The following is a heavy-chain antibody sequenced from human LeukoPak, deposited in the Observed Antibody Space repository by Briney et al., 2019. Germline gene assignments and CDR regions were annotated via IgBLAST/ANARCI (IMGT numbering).Heavy chain of an antibody. CDR2: ISSSSSTI. J-gene: IGHJ4*02. CDR1: GFTFSSYS. V-gene: IGHV3-48*04. Sequence: GGSLRLSCAASGFTFSSYSMNWVRQAPGKGLEWVSYISSSSSTIYYADSVKGRFTISRDNAKNSLYLQMNSLRAEDTAVYYCASTDEDSSGWYFNYWGQGTLVTVSS. CDR3: ASTDEDSSGWYFNY. D-gene: IGHD6-19*01.